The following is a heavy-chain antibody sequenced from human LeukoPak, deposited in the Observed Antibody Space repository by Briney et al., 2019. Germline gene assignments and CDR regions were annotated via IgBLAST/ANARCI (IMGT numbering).Heavy chain of an antibody. D-gene: IGHD3-10*01. J-gene: IGHJ3*02. CDR1: GGSFSGYY. Sequence: PSETLSLTCAVYGGSFSGYYWSWVRQPPGKGLKWIGEINHSGSTNYNPSLKSRVTISVDTSKNQFSLKLSSVTAADTAVYYCARPHRITMVRGVITPPRGAFDIWGQGTMVTVSS. CDR3: ARPHRITMVRGVITPPRGAFDI. V-gene: IGHV4-34*01. CDR2: INHSGST.